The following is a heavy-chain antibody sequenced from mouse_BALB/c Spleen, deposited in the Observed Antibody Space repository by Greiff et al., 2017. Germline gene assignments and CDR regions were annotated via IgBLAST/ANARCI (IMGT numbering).Heavy chain of an antibody. CDR3: ARHYRYDGDYYAMDY. V-gene: IGHV1-18*01. D-gene: IGHD2-14*01. Sequence: EVKLVESGPELVKPGASMKISCKASGYSFTGYTMNWVKQSHGKNLEWIGLINPYNGGTSYNQKFKGKATLTVDKSSSTAYMELLSLTSEDSAVYYCARHYRYDGDYYAMDYWGQGTSVTVSS. J-gene: IGHJ4*01. CDR1: GYSFTGYT. CDR2: INPYNGGT.